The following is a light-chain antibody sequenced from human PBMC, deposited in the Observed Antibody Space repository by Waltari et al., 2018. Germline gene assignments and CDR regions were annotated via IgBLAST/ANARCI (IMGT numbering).Light chain of an antibody. V-gene: IGKV1-5*03. CDR1: QSISSW. Sequence: DIQMTQSPSTLSASVGDRVTITCRASQSISSWLAWYQQKPGEVPKLLIYKASSLQSGVPPRFSGSGSGTEFTLTISSLQPDDFATYYCQQYDSYSPLTFGGGTKVDIK. J-gene: IGKJ4*01. CDR3: QQYDSYSPLT. CDR2: KAS.